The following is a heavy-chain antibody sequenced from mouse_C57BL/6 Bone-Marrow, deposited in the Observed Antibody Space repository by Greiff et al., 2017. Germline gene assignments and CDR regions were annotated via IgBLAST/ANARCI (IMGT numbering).Heavy chain of an antibody. CDR3: ARGRGGYFDY. Sequence: QVQLQQPGAELVMPGASVKLSCKASGYTFTSYWMHWVKQRPGQGLEWIGEIDPSDSYTNYNQKFKGKSTLTVDKSSRTAYMQLSRLTSEDSAVYYCARGRGGYFDYWGQGTTLTVSS. V-gene: IGHV1-69*01. J-gene: IGHJ2*01. CDR2: IDPSDSYT. CDR1: GYTFTSYW.